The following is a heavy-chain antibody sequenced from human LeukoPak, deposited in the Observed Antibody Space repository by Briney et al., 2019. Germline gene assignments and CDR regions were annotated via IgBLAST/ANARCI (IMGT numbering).Heavy chain of an antibody. CDR3: AKGHTYYYDSSS. V-gene: IGHV3-23*01. CDR1: GFTFSSYA. CDR2: ISGSGSST. J-gene: IGHJ4*02. Sequence: GGSLRLSCAVSGFTFSSYAMSWVRQAPGRGLEWVSAISGSGSSTYYADSVKGRFTISRDNSKNTLCLQMNSLRAEDTAVYYCAKGHTYYYDSSSWGQGTLVTVSS. D-gene: IGHD3-22*01.